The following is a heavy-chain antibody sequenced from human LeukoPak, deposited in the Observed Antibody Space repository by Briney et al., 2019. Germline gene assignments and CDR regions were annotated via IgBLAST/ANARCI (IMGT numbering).Heavy chain of an antibody. J-gene: IGHJ4*02. CDR1: GYTFTGYY. CDR2: INPNSGGT. CDR3: ARDSSGWRGGDY. D-gene: IGHD6-19*01. V-gene: IGHV1-2*02. Sequence: EASVKVSCKASGYTFTGYYMHWVRQAPGQGLEWMGWINPNSGGTNYAQKFQGRVTMTRDTSISTAYMELSRLRSDDTAVYYCARDSSGWRGGDYWGQGTLVTVSS.